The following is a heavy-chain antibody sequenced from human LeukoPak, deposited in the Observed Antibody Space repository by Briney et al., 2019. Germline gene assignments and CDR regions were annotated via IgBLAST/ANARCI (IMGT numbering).Heavy chain of an antibody. J-gene: IGHJ4*02. CDR3: ASGYCSSTSCYPFDY. CDR1: GFIFSSYA. CDR2: ISYDGSNK. Sequence: GGSLRLSCAASGFIFSSYAMHWVRQAPGKGLEWVAVISYDGSNKYYADSVKGRFTISRDNSKNTLYLQMNSLRAEDTAVYYCASGYCSSTSCYPFDYWGQGTLVTVSS. V-gene: IGHV3-30-3*01. D-gene: IGHD2-2*01.